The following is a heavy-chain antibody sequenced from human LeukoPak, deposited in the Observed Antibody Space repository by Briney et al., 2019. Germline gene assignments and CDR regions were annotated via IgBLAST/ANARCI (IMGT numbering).Heavy chain of an antibody. Sequence: PSETLSLTCAVSGGSISSSNWWSWIRQPPGKGLEWIGEIYHSGSTSYNPSLKSRVTISVDKSKTQFSLKLSSVTAADTAVYYCARDRGGITIFGVASYYFDYWGQGTLVTVSS. J-gene: IGHJ4*02. CDR1: GGSISSSNW. CDR2: IYHSGST. CDR3: ARDRGGITIFGVASYYFDY. D-gene: IGHD3-3*01. V-gene: IGHV4-4*02.